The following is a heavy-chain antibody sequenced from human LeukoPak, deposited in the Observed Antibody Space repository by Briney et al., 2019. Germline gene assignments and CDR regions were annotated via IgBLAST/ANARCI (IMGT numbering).Heavy chain of an antibody. Sequence: SVKVSCKASGYTFTSYAISWVRQAPGQGLEWMGGIIPIFGTANYAQKFQGRVTITADESTSTAYMELSSLRSEDTAVYYCARSYSSSPIRDYYYYGMDVWGQGTTVTVSS. CDR3: ARSYSSSPIRDYYYYGMDV. D-gene: IGHD6-6*01. V-gene: IGHV1-69*13. CDR1: GYTFTSYA. J-gene: IGHJ6*02. CDR2: IIPIFGTA.